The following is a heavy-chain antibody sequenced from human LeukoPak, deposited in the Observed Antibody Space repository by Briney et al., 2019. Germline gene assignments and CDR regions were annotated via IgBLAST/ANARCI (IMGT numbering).Heavy chain of an antibody. CDR1: GYSFTSYW. Sequence: GESLKISCEGSGYSFTSYWIAWVRQMPGKGLEWMGVIYPGDSNTIYSPSFEGQVSISADKSISTAYLQWSSLKASDTAMYYCARQSAYSSGWYIDYWGQVTLVTVSS. CDR2: IYPGDSNT. D-gene: IGHD6-19*01. V-gene: IGHV5-51*01. CDR3: ARQSAYSSGWYIDY. J-gene: IGHJ4*02.